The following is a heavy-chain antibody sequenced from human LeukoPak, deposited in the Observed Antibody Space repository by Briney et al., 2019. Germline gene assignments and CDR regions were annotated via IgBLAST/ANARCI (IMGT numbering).Heavy chain of an antibody. D-gene: IGHD3-3*01. J-gene: IGHJ4*02. Sequence: PSQTLSLTCTVSGGSISSGDYYWSWIRQPPGKGLEWIGSIYYSGSTYYNPSLKSRVTISVDTSKNQFSLKLSSVTAADTAVYYCARRTYYDFWSGYPPLPNYFDYWGQGTLVTVSS. CDR3: ARRTYYDFWSGYPPLPNYFDY. CDR2: IYYSGST. V-gene: IGHV4-39*01. CDR1: GGSISSGDYY.